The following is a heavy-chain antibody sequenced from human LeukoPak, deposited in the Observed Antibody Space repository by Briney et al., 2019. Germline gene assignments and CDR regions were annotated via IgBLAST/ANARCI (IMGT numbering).Heavy chain of an antibody. CDR1: GYTFTSYG. CDR2: ISAYNGNT. CDR3: ARGIAARPFYYGMDV. D-gene: IGHD6-6*01. Sequence: ASVKVSCKASGYTFTSYGISWVRQAPGQGLEWMGWISAYNGNTNYAQKLQGRVTMTTDTSTSTAYMELSSLRSEDTAVYYCARGIAARPFYYGMDVWGQGTTATVSS. V-gene: IGHV1-18*01. J-gene: IGHJ6*02.